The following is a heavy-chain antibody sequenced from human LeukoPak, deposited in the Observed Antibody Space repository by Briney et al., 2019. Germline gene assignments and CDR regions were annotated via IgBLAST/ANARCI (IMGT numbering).Heavy chain of an antibody. CDR3: AKAATGRVYDFWSGYAFDI. D-gene: IGHD3-3*01. V-gene: IGHV3-30-3*01. Sequence: PGRSLRLSCAASGFRFNNYAMHWVRQAPGKGLEWVAVISYDGDNKYYADSVKGRFTIARDNSKNTLYLQMNSLRAEDTAVYYCAKAATGRVYDFWSGYAFDIWGQGTMVTVSS. J-gene: IGHJ3*02. CDR2: ISYDGDNK. CDR1: GFRFNNYA.